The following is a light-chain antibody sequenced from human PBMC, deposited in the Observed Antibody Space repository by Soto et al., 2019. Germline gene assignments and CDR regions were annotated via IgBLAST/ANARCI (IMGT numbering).Light chain of an antibody. CDR2: DVS. J-gene: IGKJ1*01. CDR1: QSVSNNY. Sequence: EIVLTQSPGTLSLSPGERATLSCSSSQSVSNNYLAWYQQKLDLPPRLLIYDVSGRATGIPDRFSGSGSGTDFTLTISRLEPEDFAVYYCQQYGSSPTFGQGTKVEIK. V-gene: IGKV3-20*01. CDR3: QQYGSSPT.